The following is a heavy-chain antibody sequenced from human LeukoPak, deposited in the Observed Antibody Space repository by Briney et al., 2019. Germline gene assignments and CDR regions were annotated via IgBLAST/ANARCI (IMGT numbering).Heavy chain of an antibody. J-gene: IGHJ6*03. CDR3: ARLSAGDYYYYYMDV. CDR2: IYPGDSDT. CDR1: GYSFASCW. Sequence: GESLKISCKGSGYSFASCWIGWVRQMPGKGLEWMGIIYPGDSDTRYSPSFQGQVTISADKSISTAYLQWSSLKASDTAMYYCARLSAGDYYYYYMDVWGKGTTVTISS. V-gene: IGHV5-51*01. D-gene: IGHD3-10*01.